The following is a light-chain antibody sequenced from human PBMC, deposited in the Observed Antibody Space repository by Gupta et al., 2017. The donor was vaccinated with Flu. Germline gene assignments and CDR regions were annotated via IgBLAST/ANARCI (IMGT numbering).Light chain of an antibody. Sequence: VPISSTGTSSDVGAYNYVSWFQQHPGKAPNLRIYDVSQRPSGVPDRFSGSKSVTKASLTLSGLQAEDEADDYCCSYAGSYTLWVFGGGTKLTVL. CDR2: DVS. CDR1: SSDVGAYNY. J-gene: IGLJ3*02. V-gene: IGLV2-11*01. CDR3: CSYAGSYTLWV.